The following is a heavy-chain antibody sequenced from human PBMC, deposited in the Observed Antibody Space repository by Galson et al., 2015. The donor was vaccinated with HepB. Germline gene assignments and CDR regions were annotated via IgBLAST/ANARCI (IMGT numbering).Heavy chain of an antibody. CDR3: ARDLDLPAVERNWFDA. J-gene: IGHJ5*02. D-gene: IGHD2-2*01. CDR2: IWHDGSNK. CDR1: GFTFSDFG. Sequence: SLRLSCAASGFTFSDFGMHWVRQAPRKGLEWVALIWHDGSNKYYADSVKGRFTISRDNSRNTLYLQMNSLRAEDTGVYYCARDLDLPAVERNWFDAWGQGALVTVSS. V-gene: IGHV3-33*01.